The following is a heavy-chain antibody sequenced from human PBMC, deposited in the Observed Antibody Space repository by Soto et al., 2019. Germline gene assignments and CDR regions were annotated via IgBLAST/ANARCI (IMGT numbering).Heavy chain of an antibody. V-gene: IGHV3-74*01. D-gene: IGHD1-1*01. CDR3: VRTIQPGTTTYFDY. CDR1: GFTFSYYW. Sequence: PGGSLRLSCAASGFTFSYYWMHWVRQAPGQGLVWVSRIHRDGSSTTYADSVKGRFTISRDNAKNTLYLQMNSLKTEDTAVYYCVRTIQPGTTTYFDYWGQGTLVTVSS. CDR2: IHRDGSST. J-gene: IGHJ4*02.